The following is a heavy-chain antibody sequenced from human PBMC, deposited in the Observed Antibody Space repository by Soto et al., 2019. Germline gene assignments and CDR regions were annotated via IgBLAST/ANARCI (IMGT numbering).Heavy chain of an antibody. V-gene: IGHV1-8*01. CDR2: MNPNSGNT. CDR1: RYTFTSYD. CDR3: ARADSGYDIELFDY. D-gene: IGHD5-12*01. J-gene: IGHJ4*02. Sequence: QVQLVQSGAEVKKPGASVKVSCQASRYTFTSYDINWVRQATGQGLEWMGWMNPNSGNTGYAQKFQGRVTMTRNTSISTAYMELSSLRSEDTAVYYCARADSGYDIELFDYWGQGTLVTVSS.